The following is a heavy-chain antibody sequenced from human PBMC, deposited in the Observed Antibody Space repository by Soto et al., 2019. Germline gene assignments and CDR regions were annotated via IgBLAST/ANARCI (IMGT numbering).Heavy chain of an antibody. CDR2: ISGSGGST. CDR1: GFTFSSYA. CDR3: AKAYDYTWGSYRLGIDY. J-gene: IGHJ4*02. V-gene: IGHV3-23*01. Sequence: GGSLRLSCAASGFTFSSYAMSWVRQAPGKGLEWVSAISGSGGSTYYADSVKGRFTISRDNSKNTLYLQMNSLGAEDTAVYYCAKAYDYTWGSYRLGIDYWGQGTLVTVSS. D-gene: IGHD3-16*02.